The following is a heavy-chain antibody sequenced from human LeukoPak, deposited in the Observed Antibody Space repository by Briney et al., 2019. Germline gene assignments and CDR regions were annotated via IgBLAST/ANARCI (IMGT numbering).Heavy chain of an antibody. CDR1: GITFNSYA. Sequence: PGRSLRLSCAASGITFNSYAMYWVRQAPGKGLEWVAVISFDGSNKYYADSVKGRFTISRDNSKNTLYLQMNSLRTEETAVYYCARAQHPGYSNGGVDHWGQGTLVTVPS. CDR2: ISFDGSNK. D-gene: IGHD6-25*01. V-gene: IGHV3-30-3*01. J-gene: IGHJ4*02. CDR3: ARAQHPGYSNGGVDH.